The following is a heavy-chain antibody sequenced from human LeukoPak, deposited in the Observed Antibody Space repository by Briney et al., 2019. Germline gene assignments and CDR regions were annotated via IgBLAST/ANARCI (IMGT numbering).Heavy chain of an antibody. CDR1: GGSISSYY. V-gene: IGHV4-59*01. Sequence: SETLSLTRTVSGGSISSYYWSWIRQPPGKGLEWIGYIYYSGSTNYNPSLKSRVTISVDTSKNQFSLKLSSVTAADTAVYYCARGKAATVTTCLGYWGQGTLVTVSS. CDR3: ARGKAATVTTCLGY. CDR2: IYYSGST. J-gene: IGHJ4*02. D-gene: IGHD4-17*01.